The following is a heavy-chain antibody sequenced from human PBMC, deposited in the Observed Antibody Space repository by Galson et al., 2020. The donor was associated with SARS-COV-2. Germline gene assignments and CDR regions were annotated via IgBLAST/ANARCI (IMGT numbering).Heavy chain of an antibody. V-gene: IGHV5-51*01. CDR3: ARRKVEHESGTYSDAFDI. Sequence: KLGESLKISCKGSGYSFTTYWNNWVRQVPGKGLEWVGIIYPGDSATRYSPSFQGQVTMSADKSISTAYLHWSSLKASDTAMYYCARRKVEHESGTYSDAFDIWGQGTMVTVSS. CDR2: IYPGDSAT. J-gene: IGHJ3*02. D-gene: IGHD3-10*01. CDR1: GYSFTTYW.